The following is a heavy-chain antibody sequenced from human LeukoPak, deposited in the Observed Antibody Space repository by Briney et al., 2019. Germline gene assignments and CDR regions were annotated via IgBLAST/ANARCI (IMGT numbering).Heavy chain of an antibody. J-gene: IGHJ5*02. CDR1: GGSFSGYY. CDR3: ARGYGVTAMVRDWFDP. CDR2: INHSGST. V-gene: IGHV4-34*01. D-gene: IGHD5-18*01. Sequence: PSETLSPTCAVYGGSFSGYYWSWIRQPPGKGLEWIGEINHSGSTNYNPSLKSQVTISVDTSKNQFSLKLSSVTAADTAVYYCARGYGVTAMVRDWFDPWGQGTLVTVSS.